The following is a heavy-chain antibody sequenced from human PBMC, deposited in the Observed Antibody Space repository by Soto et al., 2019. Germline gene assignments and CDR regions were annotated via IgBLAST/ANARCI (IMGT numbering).Heavy chain of an antibody. CDR3: ARALVHGGDF. D-gene: IGHD3-10*01. Sequence: GGSLRLSCAASGFTFSNYWMAWVRRAPGKGLEWVANIKQDGSETNFVDSVKGRFTISRDNAKNSLHLQMNSLRAEDTAVYYCARALVHGGDFWGQGTLVTVSS. CDR1: GFTFSNYW. V-gene: IGHV3-7*01. CDR2: IKQDGSET. J-gene: IGHJ4*02.